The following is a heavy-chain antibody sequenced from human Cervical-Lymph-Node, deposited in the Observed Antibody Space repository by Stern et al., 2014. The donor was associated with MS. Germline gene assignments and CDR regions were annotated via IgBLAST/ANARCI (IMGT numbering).Heavy chain of an antibody. D-gene: IGHD5-18*01. J-gene: IGHJ6*02. Sequence: EMQLVESGGGLIQPGGSLRLSCAASGFTFSSYWMHWVRQSPGKGLVWVSRIKGDESSTSYADAVKGRFTISRDNAKNTVYLQMNSLGAEDTAVYYCARGIQFQYGVDAWGQGTTVTVSS. CDR2: IKGDESST. CDR1: GFTFSSYW. CDR3: ARGIQFQYGVDA. V-gene: IGHV3-74*02.